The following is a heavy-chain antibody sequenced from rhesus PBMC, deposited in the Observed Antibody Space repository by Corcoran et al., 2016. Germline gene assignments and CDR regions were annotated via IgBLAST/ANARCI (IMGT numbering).Heavy chain of an antibody. V-gene: IGHV4-173*01. J-gene: IGHJ2*01. CDR3: VREGRQLRWYFDL. D-gene: IGHD6-25*01. CDR1: GGSISSNY. Sequence: QLQLQESGPGLVKPSETLSLTCAVSGGSISSNYWNWIRQSPGKGLEWIGRISGSGGSTDYNPSLKGRVTISTDTPKNRFSLKVSSVTAADTAGYYCVREGRQLRWYFDLWGPGTPITISS. CDR2: ISGSGGST.